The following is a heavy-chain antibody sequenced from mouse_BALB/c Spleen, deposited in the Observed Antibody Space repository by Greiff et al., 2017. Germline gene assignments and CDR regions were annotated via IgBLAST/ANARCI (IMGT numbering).Heavy chain of an antibody. CDR1: GFTFTDYY. D-gene: IGHD1-1*01. J-gene: IGHJ3*01. Sequence: EVKLVESGGGLVQPGGSLRLSCATSGFTFTDYYMSWVRQPPGKALEWLGFIRNKANGYTTEYSASVKGRFTISRDNSQSILYLQMNTLRAEDSATYYCASYGSSSWFAYWGQGTLVTVSA. CDR2: IRNKANGYTT. CDR3: ASYGSSSWFAY. V-gene: IGHV7-3*02.